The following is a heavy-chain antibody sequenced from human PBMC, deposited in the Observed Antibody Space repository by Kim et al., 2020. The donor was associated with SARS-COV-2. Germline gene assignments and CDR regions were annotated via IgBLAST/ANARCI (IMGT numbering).Heavy chain of an antibody. V-gene: IGHV3-72*01. CDR1: GFIFSDHH. J-gene: IGHJ6*02. CDR3: AKWDV. Sequence: GGSLRLSCAASGFIFSDHHLDWVRQAPGKGLEWVGRSTNKADSYTTLYAASVKGRFTISRDESKNSLYLQMNSLKTEDTAVYYCAKWDVWGQGTTVTVS. CDR2: STNKADSYTT.